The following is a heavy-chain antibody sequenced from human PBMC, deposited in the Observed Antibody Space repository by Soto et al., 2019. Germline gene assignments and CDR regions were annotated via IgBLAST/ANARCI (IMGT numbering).Heavy chain of an antibody. CDR3: AIRNSGSYYDAFDI. J-gene: IGHJ3*02. D-gene: IGHD1-26*01. CDR1: GYTLTELS. Sequence: ASVKVPCKVSGYTLTELSMHWVRQAPGKGLEWMGGFDPEDGETIYAQKFQGRVTMTEDTSTDTAYMELSSLRSEDTAVYYCAIRNSGSYYDAFDIWGQGTMVTVSS. V-gene: IGHV1-24*01. CDR2: FDPEDGET.